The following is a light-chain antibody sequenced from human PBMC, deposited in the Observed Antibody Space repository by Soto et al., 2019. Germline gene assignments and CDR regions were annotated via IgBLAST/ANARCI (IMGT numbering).Light chain of an antibody. CDR3: QQYGSSPGT. CDR2: GAS. CDR1: QSVSSSY. J-gene: IGKJ1*01. Sequence: EIVLTQSPGTLSLSPGERATLSCRASQSVSSSYLAWYQQKPGQAPRLLIYGASSRATGIPDRFSGSGSGTDFTLTISRLEPEDFAVCYCQQYGSSPGTFXQGTKVDIK. V-gene: IGKV3-20*01.